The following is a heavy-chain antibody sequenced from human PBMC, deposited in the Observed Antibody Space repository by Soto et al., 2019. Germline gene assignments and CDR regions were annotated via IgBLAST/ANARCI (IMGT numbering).Heavy chain of an antibody. J-gene: IGHJ1*01. V-gene: IGHV3-11*01. CDR2: ISSSGSTI. Sequence: GGSLRLSCAASGFTFSDYYMSWIRQAPGKGLEWVSYISSSGSTIYYADSVKGRFTISRDNAKNSLYLQMNSLRAEDTAVYYCAKSYGDYGPAEYFQHWGQGTLVTVSS. CDR1: GFTFSDYY. D-gene: IGHD4-17*01. CDR3: AKSYGDYGPAEYFQH.